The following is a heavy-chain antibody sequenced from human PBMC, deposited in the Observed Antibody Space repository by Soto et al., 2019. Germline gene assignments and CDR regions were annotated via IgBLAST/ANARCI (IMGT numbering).Heavy chain of an antibody. J-gene: IGHJ6*02. V-gene: IGHV4-4*02. D-gene: IGHD3-10*01. CDR3: ARVRGSYYYDMDV. CDR2: IYHSGST. Sequence: QVQLQESGPGLVKPSGTLSLTCAVSGGSISSSNWWSWVRQPPGKGLEWIGEIYHSGSTNYNPSHKLRVTISVDKSKNQFSRKLSSITAADTAVYYCARVRGSYYYDMDVGGQGTTVTVSS. CDR1: GGSISSSNW.